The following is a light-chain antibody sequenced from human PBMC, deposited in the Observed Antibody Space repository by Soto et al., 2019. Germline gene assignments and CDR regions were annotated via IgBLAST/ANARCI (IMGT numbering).Light chain of an antibody. J-gene: IGKJ1*01. CDR3: QQYDSYSWT. CDR2: DAS. V-gene: IGKV1-5*01. CDR1: QSISSS. Sequence: DIQMTQSPSTLSASVGDRVTITCRASQSISSSLAWYQQKPGKAPNLLVYDASSFESGVPSRFSGGGSGTEFTLTISSLQPDDVATYSCQQYDSYSWTFGQGTKVEIK.